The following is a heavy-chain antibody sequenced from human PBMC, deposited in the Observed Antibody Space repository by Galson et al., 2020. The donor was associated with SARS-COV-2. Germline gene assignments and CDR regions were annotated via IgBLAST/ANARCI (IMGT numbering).Heavy chain of an antibody. V-gene: IGHV3-23*01. D-gene: IGHD7-27*01. CDR1: GFTFSNSA. Sequence: GESLKISCAASGFTFSNSAMSWVRQAPGKGLEWVSGISGTGASTYYADSVKGRFTISRDNSKNTLYLQMNSLRAEDTAVYYCTGVSYYYYDMGVWGQGTTVTVSS. CDR3: TGVSYYYYDMGV. CDR2: ISGTGAST. J-gene: IGHJ6*02.